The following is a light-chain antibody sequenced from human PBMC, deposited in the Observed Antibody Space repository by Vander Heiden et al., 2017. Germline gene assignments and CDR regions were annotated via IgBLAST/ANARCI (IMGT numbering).Light chain of an antibody. CDR3: QQSDSTLIT. CDR1: QSISSY. J-gene: IGKJ4*01. V-gene: IGKV1-39*01. CDR2: AAS. Sequence: DIQMTQSPSSLSASVGDRVTITCRASQSISSYLNWYQQKPGKAPKLLIYAASSLQSGVPSRFSSSGSGTDFTPTISRLQPEDFATYYCQQSDSTLITFGGGTKVEIK.